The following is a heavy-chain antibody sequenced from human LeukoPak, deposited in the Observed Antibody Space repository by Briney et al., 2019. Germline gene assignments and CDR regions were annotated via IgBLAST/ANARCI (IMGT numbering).Heavy chain of an antibody. Sequence: AGGSLRLSCAASGFTASSNYMSWVRQAPGKGLEWVSVIYSGGSTYYADSVKGRFTISRDNSKNTLYLQMNSLRAEDTAVYYCASGWLEFDYWGQGTLVTVSS. CDR3: ASGWLEFDY. V-gene: IGHV3-66*02. CDR1: GFTASSNY. CDR2: IYSGGST. D-gene: IGHD6-19*01. J-gene: IGHJ4*02.